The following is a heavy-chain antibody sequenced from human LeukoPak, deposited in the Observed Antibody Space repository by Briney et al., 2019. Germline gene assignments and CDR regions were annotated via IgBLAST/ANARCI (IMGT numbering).Heavy chain of an antibody. CDR1: GYTFTDYN. CDR3: KVWFGELSH. Sequence: GAAVKVPCKTSGYTFTDYNIHLGRHAPGQGVEGMGWISPNSGGTNYAQRFQGMVTMTRDTSISTAYMDLSSLKSDDPATYYCKVWFGELSHWGQGTLVTVSS. J-gene: IGHJ4*02. V-gene: IGHV1-2*02. D-gene: IGHD3-10*01. CDR2: ISPNSGGT.